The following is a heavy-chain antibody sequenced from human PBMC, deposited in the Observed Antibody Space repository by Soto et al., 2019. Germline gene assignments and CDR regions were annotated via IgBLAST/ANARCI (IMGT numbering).Heavy chain of an antibody. Sequence: QVQLVQSGAEVKKPGASVKVACKASGYTFTSYDIKWVRQATGQGLEWMGWMNPTTGSTGFAQKFQGRVTMISNTSSSAAYLELSRLRAEATAVYYCARGRLVAGTVDSWGQGTLVTVSS. CDR2: MNPTTGST. CDR3: ARGRLVAGTVDS. D-gene: IGHD1-7*01. V-gene: IGHV1-8*01. J-gene: IGHJ4*02. CDR1: GYTFTSYD.